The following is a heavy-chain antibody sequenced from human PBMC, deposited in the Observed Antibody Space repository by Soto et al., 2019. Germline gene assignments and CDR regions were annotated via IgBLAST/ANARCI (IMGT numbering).Heavy chain of an antibody. CDR2: MNPNSGNT. D-gene: IGHD3-16*01. Sequence: ASVKVSCKASGYTFTSYDINWVRQATGQGLEWMGRMNPNSGNTGYAQKFQGRVTMTRNTSISTAYMEMSSLRSEDTAVYYCARGAYLYYDYIWGSPDYWGQGTLVTVSS. V-gene: IGHV1-8*01. CDR1: GYTFTSYD. J-gene: IGHJ4*02. CDR3: ARGAYLYYDYIWGSPDY.